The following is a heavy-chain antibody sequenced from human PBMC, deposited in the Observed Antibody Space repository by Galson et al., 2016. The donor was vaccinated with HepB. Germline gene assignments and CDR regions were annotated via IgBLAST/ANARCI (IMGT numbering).Heavy chain of an antibody. Sequence: SLRLSCAASGFTFSSHSMTWVRQALGKGLEWVSVISGSGGSTYYADSVKGRFTISRDNSKNTLYLQMNSLRAEDTAVYYCARDRATYDSSGYWFDYWGQGTLVTVSS. CDR3: ARDRATYDSSGYWFDY. D-gene: IGHD3-22*01. J-gene: IGHJ4*02. V-gene: IGHV3-23*01. CDR2: ISGSGGST. CDR1: GFTFSSHS.